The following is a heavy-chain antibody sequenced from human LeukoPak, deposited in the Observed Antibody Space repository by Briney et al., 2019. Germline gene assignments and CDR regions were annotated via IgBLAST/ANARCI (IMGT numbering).Heavy chain of an antibody. CDR1: GFTFSSYA. D-gene: IGHD1-14*01. CDR3: ARGDNSLFDY. J-gene: IGHJ4*02. V-gene: IGHV3-30-3*01. CDR2: ISCDGSNK. Sequence: GGSLRLSCAASGFTFSSYAMHWVRQAPGKGLEWGAVISCDGSNKYYADSVKGRFTISRDNSKNTLYLQMNSLRAEDTAVYYCARGDNSLFDYWGQGTLVTVSS.